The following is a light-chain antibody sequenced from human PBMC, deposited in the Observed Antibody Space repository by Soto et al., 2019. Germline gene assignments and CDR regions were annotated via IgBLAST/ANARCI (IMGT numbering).Light chain of an antibody. CDR3: MQGTHWPLT. Sequence: DVFMTQSPISLPVPNGQAASTTCRSRHSLVYMDGNTYLNWFQQRPGQPPRSLIYKISHRDSGVPDRFSGSGSGTDCTLTISRVEAEDVGIYYGMQGTHWPLTFGQGTRLEIK. J-gene: IGKJ5*01. CDR1: HSLVYMDGNTY. V-gene: IGKV2-30*01. CDR2: KIS.